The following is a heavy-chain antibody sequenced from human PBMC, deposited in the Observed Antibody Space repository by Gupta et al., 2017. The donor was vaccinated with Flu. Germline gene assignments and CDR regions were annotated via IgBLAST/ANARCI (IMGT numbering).Heavy chain of an antibody. J-gene: IGHJ4*02. V-gene: IGHV3-23*01. CDR2: LTGRGDAT. D-gene: IGHD1-1*01. CDR1: GFTFSFYA. Sequence: EVQVLESGGGLVQPGGSLRLSCVTSGFTFSFYAMPWVRQAPGKGLEWVAGLTGRGDATYYADSVDGRFTIARDNPGNRLYLQMNSLSAEDTAIYYCARDEGTVPSGIDYWGRGTAVTVSS. CDR3: ARDEGTVPSGIDY.